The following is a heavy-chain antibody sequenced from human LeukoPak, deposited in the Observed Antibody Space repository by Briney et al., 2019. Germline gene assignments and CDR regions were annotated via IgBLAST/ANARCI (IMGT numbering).Heavy chain of an antibody. CDR1: GFTFSSYA. CDR3: ARVGDSSGYYPGDAFDI. D-gene: IGHD3-22*01. J-gene: IGHJ3*02. V-gene: IGHV3-30-3*01. Sequence: GGSLRLSCAASGFTFSSYAMHWVRQAPGKGLEWVAVISYDGSNKYYADSVKGRFTISRDNAKNSLYLQMNSLRAEDTAVYYCARVGDSSGYYPGDAFDIWGQGTMVTVSS. CDR2: ISYDGSNK.